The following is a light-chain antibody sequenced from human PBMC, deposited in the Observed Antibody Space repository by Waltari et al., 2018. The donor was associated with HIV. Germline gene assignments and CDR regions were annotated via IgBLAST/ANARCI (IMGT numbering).Light chain of an antibody. CDR1: SSNIGAGYD. J-gene: IGLJ1*01. CDR3: QSYDSSLSGYV. Sequence: QSVLTQPPSVSGAPGQRVTISCTGSSSNIGAGYDAHRYQQLPGTAPKLLIYGNNNRPSGVPDRFSGSKSGTSASLAVTGLQAEDEADYYCQSYDSSLSGYVFGTGTKVTVL. CDR2: GNN. V-gene: IGLV1-40*01.